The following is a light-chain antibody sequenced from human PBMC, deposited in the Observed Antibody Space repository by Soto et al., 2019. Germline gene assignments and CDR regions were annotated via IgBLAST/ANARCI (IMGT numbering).Light chain of an antibody. CDR1: VSDIGNNY. Sequence: VLTQPPSVSAAPGQKVTISCSGGVSDIGNNYVSWYQQLPGSAPKLLIYDNSKRPSGIPDRFFGSKSGTSATLGIPRLQTGDEADYYCATWDTSLGAVLFGGGTKVTVL. CDR3: ATWDTSLGAVL. J-gene: IGLJ2*01. V-gene: IGLV1-51*01. CDR2: DNS.